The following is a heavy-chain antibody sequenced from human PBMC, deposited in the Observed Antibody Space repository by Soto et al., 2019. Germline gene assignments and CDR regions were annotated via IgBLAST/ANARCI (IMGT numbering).Heavy chain of an antibody. D-gene: IGHD6-19*01. CDR3: ASSISYSSRWYHLDY. V-gene: IGHV4-59*01. J-gene: IGHJ4*02. CDR2: IYYSGST. CDR1: GGSISSYY. Sequence: SETLSLTCTVSGGSISSYYWSWIRQPPGKGLEWIGYIYYSGSTNYNPSLKSRVPISVDTSTNQFSWRLSSVHAADTSVYYCASSISYSSRWYHLDYWGQGTLVTVSS.